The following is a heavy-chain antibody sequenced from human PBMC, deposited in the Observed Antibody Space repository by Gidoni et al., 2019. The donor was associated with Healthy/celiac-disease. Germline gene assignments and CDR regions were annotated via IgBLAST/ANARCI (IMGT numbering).Heavy chain of an antibody. D-gene: IGHD2-2*01. CDR1: GYTFTSSD. Sequence: QVQLVQSGAAVKKPRASVKVSCKASGYTFTSSDITWVRQATGEGLEWMGWMNPNSGNTGYAQKFKGRVTMTRNTSISTAYMELSSLRSEDTAVYYCAMGRDCSSTSCRNNWFDPWGQGTLVTVSS. CDR3: AMGRDCSSTSCRNNWFDP. J-gene: IGHJ5*02. CDR2: MNPNSGNT. V-gene: IGHV1-8*01.